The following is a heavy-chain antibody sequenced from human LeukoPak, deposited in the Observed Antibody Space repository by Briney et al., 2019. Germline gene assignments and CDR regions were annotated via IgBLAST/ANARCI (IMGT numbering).Heavy chain of an antibody. CDR3: VRSAFLTTEFYFDY. CDR1: GFTFSSYW. Sequence: HPGGSLRLSCAASGFTFSSYWMHWVRQAPGKGLVWVSRINSDGSSTSYADSVKGRFTISRDNAKNTLYLQMNSLRAEDTAVYYCVRSAFLTTEFYFDYWGHGTLVTVSS. V-gene: IGHV3-74*01. D-gene: IGHD4-11*01. CDR2: INSDGSST. J-gene: IGHJ4*01.